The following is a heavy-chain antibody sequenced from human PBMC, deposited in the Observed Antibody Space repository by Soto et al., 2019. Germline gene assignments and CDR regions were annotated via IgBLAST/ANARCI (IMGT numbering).Heavy chain of an antibody. D-gene: IGHD3-22*01. CDR3: ANSHDNYYDSSGYYYR. V-gene: IGHV3-30*18. CDR1: GFTFSSYG. CDR2: ISYDGSNK. Sequence: QVQLVESGGGVVQPGRSLRLSCAASGFTFSSYGMHWVRQAPGKGLEWVAVISYDGSNKYYADSVKGRFTISRDNSKNPLYLQMNILRDEDTAVYYCANSHDNYYDSSGYYYRWGQGTLVTVSS. J-gene: IGHJ4*02.